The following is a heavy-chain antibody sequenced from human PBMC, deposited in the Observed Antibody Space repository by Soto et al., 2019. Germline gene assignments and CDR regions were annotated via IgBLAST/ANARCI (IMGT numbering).Heavy chain of an antibody. Sequence: SETLSLTCTVSGGCISSYYWSWIRQPPGKGLEWIGYIYYSGTSNYNPSLKSRVTISVDTSKNQFSLKLNSVTAADTAVYFCERYGQCGGHNCYPAGYTDDWAHGTLVTVS. CDR2: IYYSGTS. CDR3: ERYGQCGGHNCYPAGYTDD. V-gene: IGHV4-59*01. J-gene: IGHJ4*01. D-gene: IGHD2-15*01. CDR1: GGCISSYY.